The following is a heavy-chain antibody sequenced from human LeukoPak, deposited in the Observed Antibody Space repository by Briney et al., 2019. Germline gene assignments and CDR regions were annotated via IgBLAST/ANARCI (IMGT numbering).Heavy chain of an antibody. V-gene: IGHV4-59*01. Sequence: SETLSLTCTVSGGSISSYYWSWLRQPPGGGLEWIGYIYYSGSTNYHPSLKSRVTISVDTSKNQFSLKLSSVTAADTAVYYCARDRDFWSGYPAGYFDYWGQGTLVTVSS. CDR3: ARDRDFWSGYPAGYFDY. CDR1: GGSISSYY. D-gene: IGHD3-3*01. J-gene: IGHJ4*02. CDR2: IYYSGST.